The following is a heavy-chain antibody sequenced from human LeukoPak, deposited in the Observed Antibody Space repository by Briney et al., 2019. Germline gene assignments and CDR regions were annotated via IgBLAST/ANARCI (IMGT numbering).Heavy chain of an antibody. D-gene: IGHD2-15*01. V-gene: IGHV1-18*04. CDR3: AREGAVVAPRHFDY. J-gene: IGHJ4*02. CDR2: ISAYNGNT. Sequence: ASVKVSCKASGYTFTGYYMHWVRQAPGQGLEWMGWISAYNGNTNYAQKLQGRVTMTTDTSTSTAYMELRSLRSDDTAVYYCAREGAVVAPRHFDYWGQGTLVTVSS. CDR1: GYTFTGYY.